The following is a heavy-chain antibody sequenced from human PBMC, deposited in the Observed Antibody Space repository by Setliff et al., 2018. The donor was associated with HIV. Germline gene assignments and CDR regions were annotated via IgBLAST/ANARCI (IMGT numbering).Heavy chain of an antibody. J-gene: IGHJ6*02. D-gene: IGHD2-2*01. Sequence: ASVKVSCKASGYTFTSDYIHWVRQAPGQGLEWMGVINPTGGSTRNTQKFQGRVAMTRDTSTSTVYMELSSLRSEDTAVYYCARDSPVPLIVVVPAATEDYYYGMDVWGQGTTVTVSS. CDR3: ARDSPVPLIVVVPAATEDYYYGMDV. V-gene: IGHV1-46*01. CDR2: INPTGGST. CDR1: GYTFTSDY.